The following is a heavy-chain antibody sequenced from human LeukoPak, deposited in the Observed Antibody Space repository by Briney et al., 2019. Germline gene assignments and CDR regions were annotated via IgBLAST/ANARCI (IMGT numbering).Heavy chain of an antibody. CDR3: ASGGTAVVMALTYYFDT. CDR1: GYSISSGYY. J-gene: IGHJ4*02. V-gene: IGHV4-38-2*01. D-gene: IGHD3-22*01. CDR2: IYHTGST. Sequence: SSETLSLTCAVSGYSISSGYYWGWIRQPPGKGLEWIGCIYHTGSTYYNPSLQSRVTISLDSPKNQFSLKLTSVTAADTAVYYCASGGTAVVMALTYYFDTWGQGTPVTVSS.